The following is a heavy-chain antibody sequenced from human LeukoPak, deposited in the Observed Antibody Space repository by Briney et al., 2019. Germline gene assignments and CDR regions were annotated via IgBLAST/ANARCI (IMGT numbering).Heavy chain of an antibody. Sequence: GGSLRLSCAASGFTFSSYAMSWVRQAPGKGLEWVSAISGSGGSTYYADSVKGRFTISRDNSKNTLYLQMNSLRAEDTAVYYCAKALLNCSSTSCFAFYYYYYYMDVWGKGTTVTVSS. CDR1: GFTFSSYA. CDR2: ISGSGGST. V-gene: IGHV3-23*01. CDR3: AKALLNCSSTSCFAFYYYYYYMDV. D-gene: IGHD2-2*01. J-gene: IGHJ6*03.